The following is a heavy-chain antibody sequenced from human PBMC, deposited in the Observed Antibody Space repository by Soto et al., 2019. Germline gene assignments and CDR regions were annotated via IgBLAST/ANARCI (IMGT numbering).Heavy chain of an antibody. Sequence: LSLTCAVYGGSFSGYYWSWIRQPPGKGLEWIGEINHSGSTNYNPSLKSRVTISVDTSKNQFSLKLSSVTAADTAVYYCARAGPRLWSGYYHYYYYGMDVWGQGTTVTVSS. CDR1: GGSFSGYY. CDR2: INHSGST. V-gene: IGHV4-34*01. D-gene: IGHD3-3*01. J-gene: IGHJ6*02. CDR3: ARAGPRLWSGYYHYYYYGMDV.